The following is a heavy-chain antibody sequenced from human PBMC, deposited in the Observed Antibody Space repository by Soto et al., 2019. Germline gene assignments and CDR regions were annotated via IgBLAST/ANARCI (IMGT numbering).Heavy chain of an antibody. J-gene: IGHJ4*02. Sequence: GRSLRLSCAPSGCCFSDYGMHWVRQAPGKGLEWVAVIWYDGSNKYYADSVKGRFTISRDNSKNTLYLQMDSLRAEDTAVYYCAKPYGFLEWLLSDWGQGTLVTVSS. CDR1: GCCFSDYG. CDR2: IWYDGSNK. D-gene: IGHD3-3*01. V-gene: IGHV3-33*06. CDR3: AKPYGFLEWLLSD.